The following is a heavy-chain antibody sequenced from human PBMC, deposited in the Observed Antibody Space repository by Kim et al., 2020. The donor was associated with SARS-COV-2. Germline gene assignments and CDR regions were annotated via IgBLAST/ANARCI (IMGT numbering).Heavy chain of an antibody. D-gene: IGHD6-19*01. CDR2: IYHSGST. V-gene: IGHV4-4*02. CDR1: GGSISSSNW. CDR3: ARGEDVDSSGWYEVISWFDP. J-gene: IGHJ5*02. Sequence: SETLSLTCAVSGGSISSSNWWSWVRQPPGKGLEWIGEIYHSGSTNYNPSLKSRVTISVDKSKNQFSLKLSSVTAADTAVYYCARGEDVDSSGWYEVISWFDPWGQGTLVTVSS.